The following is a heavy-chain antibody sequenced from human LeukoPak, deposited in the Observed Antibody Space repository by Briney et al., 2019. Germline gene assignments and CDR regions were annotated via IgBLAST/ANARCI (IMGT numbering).Heavy chain of an antibody. D-gene: IGHD2-15*01. CDR3: ARDGYCSGGSCYHPFDY. J-gene: IGHJ4*02. V-gene: IGHV3-30*03. CDR1: GFTFSSYW. Sequence: GGSLRLSCAASGFTFSSYWMHWVRQAPGKGLEWVALISYDGSNKYYADSVKGRFTISRDNSKNTLYLQMNSLRAEDTAVYYCARDGYCSGGSCYHPFDYWGQGTLVTVSS. CDR2: ISYDGSNK.